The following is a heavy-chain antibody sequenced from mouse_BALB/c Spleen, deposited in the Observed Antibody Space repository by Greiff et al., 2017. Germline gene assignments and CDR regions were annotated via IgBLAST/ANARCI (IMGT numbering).Heavy chain of an antibody. D-gene: IGHD2-2*01. J-gene: IGHJ1*01. V-gene: IGHV3-8*02. CDR1: GDSITSGY. Sequence: EVKLQESGPSLVKPSQTLSLTCSVTGDSITSGYWNWIRKFPGNKLEYMGYISYSGSTYYNPSLKSRISITRDTSKNQYYLQLNSVTTEDTATYYCARYRGYDRYFDVWGAGTTVTVSS. CDR2: ISYSGST. CDR3: ARYRGYDRYFDV.